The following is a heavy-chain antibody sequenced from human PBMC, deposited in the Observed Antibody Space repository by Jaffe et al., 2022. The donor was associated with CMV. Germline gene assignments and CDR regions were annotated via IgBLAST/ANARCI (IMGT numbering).Heavy chain of an antibody. V-gene: IGHV3-30*18. J-gene: IGHJ4*02. CDR3: AKAGAYCTNGVCPGAGY. CDR1: GFTFSSYG. Sequence: QVQLVESGGGVVQPGRSLRLSCAASGFTFSSYGMHWVRQAPGKGLEWVAVISYDGSNKYYADSVKGRFTISRDNSKNTLYLQMNSLRAEDTAVYYCAKAGAYCTNGVCPGAGYWGQGTLVTVSS. D-gene: IGHD2-8*01. CDR2: ISYDGSNK.